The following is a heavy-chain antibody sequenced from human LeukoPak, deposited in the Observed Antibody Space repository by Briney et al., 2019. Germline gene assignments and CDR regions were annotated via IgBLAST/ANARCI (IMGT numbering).Heavy chain of an antibody. J-gene: IGHJ5*02. CDR2: ISGSGGST. V-gene: IGHV3-23*01. CDR3: AKDHSDSIAAAGTVFAP. D-gene: IGHD6-13*01. Sequence: GGSLRLSCAASGFTFSSYAMSWVRQAPGKGLEWVSAISGSGGSTYYADSVKGRFTISRDNSKNTLYLQMNSLRAEDTAVYYCAKDHSDSIAAAGTVFAPWGQGTLVTVSS. CDR1: GFTFSSYA.